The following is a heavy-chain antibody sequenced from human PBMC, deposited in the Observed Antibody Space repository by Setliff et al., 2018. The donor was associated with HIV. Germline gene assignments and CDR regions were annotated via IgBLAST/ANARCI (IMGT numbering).Heavy chain of an antibody. CDR3: ARGQVVGYTYSGIEL. CDR2: SGPENGET. CDR1: GYTLTELS. D-gene: IGHD5-18*01. J-gene: IGHJ4*02. Sequence: GASVKVSCKVSGYTLTELSMHWVRQAPGKGLEWMGGSGPENGETIYAQKFQGRVTMTEDTSTDAAYMELNSLRSDDTAVYYCARGQVVGYTYSGIELWGQGTLVTVSS. V-gene: IGHV1-24*01.